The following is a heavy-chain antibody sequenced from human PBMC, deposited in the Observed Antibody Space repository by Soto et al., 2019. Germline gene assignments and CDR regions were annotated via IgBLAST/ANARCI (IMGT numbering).Heavy chain of an antibody. J-gene: IGHJ4*02. V-gene: IGHV3-7*03. CDR1: GFTFSSYW. D-gene: IGHD3-10*01. CDR2: INQDGSEK. CDR3: ARAPYGSGSSYYFDD. Sequence: EVQLVESGGGLVQPGGSLRLSCAASGFTFSSYWMSWVRQAPGKGLEWVAHINQDGSEKYYVDSVKGRFTISRDNAKKSLYLQMNSLRAEDTAVYYCARAPYGSGSSYYFDDWGQGTLATVSS.